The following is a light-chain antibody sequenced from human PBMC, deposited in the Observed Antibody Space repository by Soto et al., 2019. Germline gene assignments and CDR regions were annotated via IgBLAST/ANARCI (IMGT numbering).Light chain of an antibody. J-gene: IGKJ3*01. CDR1: QSVSSSY. CDR3: QQYGSSLFT. Sequence: EIVLTQSPGTLSLSPGERATLSCRASQSVSSSYLAWYQQKPGQAPRLLIYGASSRATGIPDRFSGSESWTDFTLTISRLEPEDFAVYYCQQYGSSLFTFGPGTKVDIK. V-gene: IGKV3-20*01. CDR2: GAS.